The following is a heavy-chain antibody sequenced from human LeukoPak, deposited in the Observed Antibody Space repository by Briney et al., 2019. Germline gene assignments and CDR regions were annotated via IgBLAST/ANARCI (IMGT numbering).Heavy chain of an antibody. CDR2: ITGSGGST. J-gene: IGHJ4*02. V-gene: IGHV3-23*01. CDR3: AKGLSVASSFFDY. D-gene: IGHD2-15*01. CDR1: GFTFSSNA. Sequence: GGSLRLSCAASGFTFSSNAMSWVRQAPGKGLEWVSYITGSGGSTLHADSVKGRFTVSRDNSKNTLYLQMNSLRAEDTAVYYCAKGLSVASSFFDYWGQGTLVTVSS.